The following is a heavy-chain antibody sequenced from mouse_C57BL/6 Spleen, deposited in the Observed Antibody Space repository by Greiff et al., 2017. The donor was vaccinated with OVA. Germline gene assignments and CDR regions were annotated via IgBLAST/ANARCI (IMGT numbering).Heavy chain of an antibody. V-gene: IGHV1-54*01. CDR1: GYAFTNYL. CDR2: INPGSGGT. CDR3: ARPLYYDYPYAMDY. D-gene: IGHD2-4*01. Sequence: QVQLQQSGAELVRPGTSVKVSCKASGYAFTNYLIEWVKQRPGQGLEWIGVINPGSGGTNYNEKFKGKATLTAAKSSSTAYMQLSSLTSEDSAVYFCARPLYYDYPYAMDYWGQGTSVTVSS. J-gene: IGHJ4*01.